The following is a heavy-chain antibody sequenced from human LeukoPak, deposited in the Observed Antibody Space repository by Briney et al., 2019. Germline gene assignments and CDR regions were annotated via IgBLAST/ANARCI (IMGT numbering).Heavy chain of an antibody. J-gene: IGHJ4*02. CDR1: GGSFSGYY. CDR2: INHSGSN. CDR3: ARGYVPYRRGSDY. D-gene: IGHD1-26*01. V-gene: IGHV4-34*01. Sequence: SETLSLTCALYGGSFSGYYWSCIPHPPGEGLEWIGEINHSGSNKYNQSLKSRVTISVDTYKNQFSLKLSSVPGADTAVSYCARGYVPYRRGSDYWGQGTLVTVSS.